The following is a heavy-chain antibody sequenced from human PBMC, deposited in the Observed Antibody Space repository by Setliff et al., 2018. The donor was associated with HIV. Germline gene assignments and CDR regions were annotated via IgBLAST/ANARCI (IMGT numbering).Heavy chain of an antibody. V-gene: IGHV4-4*07. J-gene: IGHJ5*02. CDR1: GGSFSSYH. Sequence: SQTLSLTCGVYGGSFSSYHWSWIRQPAGEGLEWIGRIYTSGSTNYNPSLKSRVTMSVDTSKNQFSLRLTSVTAADTAMYHCARDRSSGWSKDWFDTWGQGILVTVSS. D-gene: IGHD6-19*01. CDR2: IYTSGST. CDR3: ARDRSSGWSKDWFDT.